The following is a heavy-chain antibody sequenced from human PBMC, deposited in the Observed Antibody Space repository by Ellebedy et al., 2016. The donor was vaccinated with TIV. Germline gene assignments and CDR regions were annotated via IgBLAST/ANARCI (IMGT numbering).Heavy chain of an antibody. CDR1: GGSISNYY. V-gene: IGHV4-59*12. CDR3: ARYGSGSYGGWFDP. CDR2: IYHSGST. J-gene: IGHJ5*02. Sequence: SETLSLXXTVSGGSISNYYWSWIRQPPGKGLEWVGYIYHSGSTYYNPSLKSRVTISVDRSKNQFSLKLTSVTAADTAVYYCARYGSGSYGGWFDPWGQGTLVTVSS. D-gene: IGHD3-10*01.